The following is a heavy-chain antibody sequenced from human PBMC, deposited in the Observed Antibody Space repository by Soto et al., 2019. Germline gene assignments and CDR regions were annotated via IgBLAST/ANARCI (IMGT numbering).Heavy chain of an antibody. Sequence: QVQLVQSGAEVKKPGSSVKVSCKASGGTFSSYAISWVRQDPGQGLEWMGGIIPIFGTANYAQKFQGRVTITADKSTSTAYMELSSLRAEDTAVYYCARAYCSGGSCYSVGNWFDPWGQGTLVTVSS. CDR1: GGTFSSYA. V-gene: IGHV1-69*06. CDR2: IIPIFGTA. D-gene: IGHD2-15*01. CDR3: ARAYCSGGSCYSVGNWFDP. J-gene: IGHJ5*02.